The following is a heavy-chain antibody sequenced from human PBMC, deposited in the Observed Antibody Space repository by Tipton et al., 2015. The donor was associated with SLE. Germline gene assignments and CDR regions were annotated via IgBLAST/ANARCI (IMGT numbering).Heavy chain of an antibody. CDR2: IYYTGST. J-gene: IGHJ4*02. CDR1: GGSISSSSYY. V-gene: IGHV4-61*01. D-gene: IGHD5-12*01. CDR3: ARDPTMWGYFEY. Sequence: TLSLTCTVSGGSISSSSYYWGWIRQPPGKGLEWIGYIYYTGSTNYNPSLRSRVTISVDTSKNQFSLKMSSVTAEDTAVYYCARDPTMWGYFEYWGQGTLVAVSS.